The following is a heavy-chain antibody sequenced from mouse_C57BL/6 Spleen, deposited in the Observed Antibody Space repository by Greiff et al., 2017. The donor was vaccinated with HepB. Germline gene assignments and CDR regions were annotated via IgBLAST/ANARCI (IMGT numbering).Heavy chain of an antibody. CDR1: GFTFSSYG. J-gene: IGHJ3*01. V-gene: IGHV5-6*01. CDR2: ISSGGSYT. Sequence: EVQLVESGGDLVKPGGSLKLSCAASGFTFSSYGMSWVRQTPDKRLEWVATISSGGSYTYYPDSVKGRVTISRDNAKNTLYLQMSSLKSEDTAMYDCARLDGGFAYWGQGTLVTVSA. CDR3: ARLDGGFAY.